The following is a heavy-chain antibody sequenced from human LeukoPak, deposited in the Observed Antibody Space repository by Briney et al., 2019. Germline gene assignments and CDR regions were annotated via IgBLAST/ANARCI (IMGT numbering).Heavy chain of an antibody. CDR3: ARGPVVPSATYFFDY. J-gene: IGHJ4*02. V-gene: IGHV3-23*01. CDR2: TSGNGGST. D-gene: IGHD2-2*01. Sequence: PGGSLRPSCAASGFTFSTYAMTWVRQAPGKGLEWVSATSGNGGSTYSADSVKGRFTISRDNSKNTLYLQMNSLTAEDTAVYYCARGPVVPSATYFFDYWGQGTLVVVSS. CDR1: GFTFSTYA.